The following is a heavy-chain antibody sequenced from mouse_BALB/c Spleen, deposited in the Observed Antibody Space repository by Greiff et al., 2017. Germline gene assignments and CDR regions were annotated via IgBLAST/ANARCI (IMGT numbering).Heavy chain of an antibody. J-gene: IGHJ4*01. Sequence: EVKLMESGGGLVQPGGSLKLSCAASGFTFSSYTMSWVRQTPEKRLEWVAYISNGGGSTYYPDTVKGRFTISRDNAKNTLYLQMSSLKSEDTAMYYCARHDYDAMDYWGQGTSVTVAS. CDR2: ISNGGGST. CDR1: GFTFSSYT. V-gene: IGHV5-12-2*01. CDR3: ARHDYDAMDY.